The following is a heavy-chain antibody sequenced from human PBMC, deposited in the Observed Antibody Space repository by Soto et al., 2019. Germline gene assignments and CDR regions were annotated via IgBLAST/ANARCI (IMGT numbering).Heavy chain of an antibody. CDR1: GGSIGSYH. CDR2: VYYTGTT. Sequence: SETLSLTCTVSGGSIGSYHCSWVRQPPWQGLEWIASVYYTGTTNYNPSLGSRVTISIDAPENQISLKLTSVTAADTAFYYCARDTVLTGMFDFWGQGTLVTVSS. V-gene: IGHV4-59*01. J-gene: IGHJ4*02. D-gene: IGHD4-17*01. CDR3: ARDTVLTGMFDF.